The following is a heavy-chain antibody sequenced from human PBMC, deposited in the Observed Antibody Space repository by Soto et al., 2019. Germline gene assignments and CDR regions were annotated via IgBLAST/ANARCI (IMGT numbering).Heavy chain of an antibody. CDR2: IIPIFGTA. D-gene: IGHD3-10*01. CDR3: ARLNRITMVQGETYAYGMDF. V-gene: IGHV1-69*06. Sequence: QVQLVQSGAEVKKPGSSVKVSCKASGGTFSSYAISWVRQAPGQGHERMGGIIPIFGTANYAQKFQGRVTITADKSTSKAYMELSSLRSYDTAVDNCARLNRITMVQGETYAYGMDFWGQGTTVTFAS. CDR1: GGTFSSYA. J-gene: IGHJ6*02.